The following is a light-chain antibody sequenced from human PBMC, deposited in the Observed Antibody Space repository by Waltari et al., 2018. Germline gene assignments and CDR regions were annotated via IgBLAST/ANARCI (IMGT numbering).Light chain of an antibody. V-gene: IGKV3-20*01. Sequence: EVVLTQSPGTLSLSPGERATLSGRASHSVTSASLALYQQRPGQAPRLLIYDASRRATGIPDRFSGSGSGTDFTLTISRLEPEDFAVYYCHQFANSPWTFGRGTKVEIK. CDR2: DAS. CDR1: HSVTSAS. CDR3: HQFANSPWT. J-gene: IGKJ1*01.